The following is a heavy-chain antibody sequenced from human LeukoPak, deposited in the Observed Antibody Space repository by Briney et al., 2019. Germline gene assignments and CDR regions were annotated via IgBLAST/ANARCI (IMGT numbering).Heavy chain of an antibody. CDR1: GGSFSGYY. D-gene: IGHD3-10*01. CDR3: ARGHASGTYTYFYDH. Sequence: KPSETLSLTCAVYGGSFSGYYWSWIRQPPGKGLEWIGEINHSGSTKFNPSLKSRVTISRDTSKNQFSLKVKSVTAADTAVYYRARGHASGTYTYFYDHWGQGTLVTVSS. J-gene: IGHJ4*02. V-gene: IGHV4-34*01. CDR2: INHSGST.